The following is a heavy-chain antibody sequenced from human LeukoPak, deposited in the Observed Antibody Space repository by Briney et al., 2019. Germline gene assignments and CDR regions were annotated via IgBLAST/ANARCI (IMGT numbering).Heavy chain of an antibody. D-gene: IGHD1-1*01. J-gene: IGHJ3*02. Sequence: SGTLRLTCTVSGVSITNFYWNWIRQPPGTGLEWIGYIYYTGSTTFNPSLKSRVTMSVDTSKNQFSLKLSSVTAADTAVYFCGRWMGTWNAFDIWGQGTVATVSS. V-gene: IGHV4-59*01. CDR3: GRWMGTWNAFDI. CDR2: IYYTGST. CDR1: GVSITNFY.